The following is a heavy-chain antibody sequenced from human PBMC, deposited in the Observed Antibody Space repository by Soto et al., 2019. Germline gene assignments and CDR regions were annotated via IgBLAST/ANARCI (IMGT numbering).Heavy chain of an antibody. CDR2: IYYSGST. J-gene: IGHJ3*02. CDR3: ARAPPLKYTYGLRGAFDI. D-gene: IGHD5-18*01. V-gene: IGHV4-30-4*01. Sequence: QVQLQESGPGLVKPSQTLSLTCTVSGGSISSGDYYWSWIRQPPGKGLEWIGYIYYSGSTYYNPSRKSRVTISVDTSKNQFSLKLSSVTAADTAVYYCARAPPLKYTYGLRGAFDIWGQGTMVTVSS. CDR1: GGSISSGDYY.